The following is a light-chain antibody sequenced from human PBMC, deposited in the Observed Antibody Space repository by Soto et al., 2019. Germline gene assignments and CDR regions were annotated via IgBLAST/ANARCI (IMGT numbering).Light chain of an antibody. Sequence: DIQMTQSPSSLSASVGDRVTITCQASQDISNYLNWYQQKPGKAPELLIYDASNLETGVPSRFSGSGSGTDFTFTISSLQPEDLATYYCQQYDNLLTFGGGTKVEIK. V-gene: IGKV1-33*01. CDR3: QQYDNLLT. CDR2: DAS. J-gene: IGKJ4*01. CDR1: QDISNY.